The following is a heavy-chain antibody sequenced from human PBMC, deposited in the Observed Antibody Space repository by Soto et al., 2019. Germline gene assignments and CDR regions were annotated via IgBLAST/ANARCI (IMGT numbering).Heavy chain of an antibody. CDR3: AKGSRMWTPDY. Sequence: ASVKVSCKASGCTFTDYAIHWVRQAPGQRLEWMGWIAPGNGNTKYSRNFQGRVTITRDTSATTAYMELSSLRSEDTAVYYCAKGSRMWTPDYWGQGTLVTVSS. CDR1: GCTFTDYA. J-gene: IGHJ4*02. V-gene: IGHV1-3*01. CDR2: IAPGNGNT. D-gene: IGHD2-21*01.